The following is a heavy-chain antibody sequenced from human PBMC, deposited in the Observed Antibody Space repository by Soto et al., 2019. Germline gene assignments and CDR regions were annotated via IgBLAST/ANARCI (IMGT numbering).Heavy chain of an antibody. CDR1: GFTFNTYG. V-gene: IGHV3-23*01. D-gene: IGHD6-6*01. Sequence: GGSLRLSCAASGFTFNTYGMTWVRQAPGKGLEWVSTVSGSGGGTYYADSVKGRFTISRVNSKNTMYLQMSNLRAEDTAVYYCAKVVAARRQGPYFDYWGQGTLVTVS. CDR3: AKVVAARRQGPYFDY. J-gene: IGHJ4*02. CDR2: VSGSGGGT.